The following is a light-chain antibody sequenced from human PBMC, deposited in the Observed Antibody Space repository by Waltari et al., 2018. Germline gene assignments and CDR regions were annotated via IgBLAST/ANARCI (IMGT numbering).Light chain of an antibody. Sequence: EIVLTQSPATLSLSPGERATLPCRASQSVASQFVWYHQRPGQAPRLLIYDSTNRATGIPARFSGSGSGTDFSLSISSLEPEDFGVYYCQQRSNWPIVFGQGTRLEIK. CDR1: QSVASQ. CDR3: QQRSNWPIV. J-gene: IGKJ5*01. CDR2: DST. V-gene: IGKV3-11*01.